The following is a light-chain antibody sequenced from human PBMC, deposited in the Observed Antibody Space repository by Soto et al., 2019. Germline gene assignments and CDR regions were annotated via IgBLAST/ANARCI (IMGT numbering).Light chain of an antibody. Sequence: DIQMTQSPSSLSASVGDRVTITCRASQNINSYLNWYQHKPGKAPMLLIYAASSLQSGVPSRFSGSASGTDFTLTISSLQPEDFATYYCQQSYNTPPITFGQGTRLEIK. V-gene: IGKV1-39*01. CDR3: QQSYNTPPIT. CDR1: QNINSY. CDR2: AAS. J-gene: IGKJ5*01.